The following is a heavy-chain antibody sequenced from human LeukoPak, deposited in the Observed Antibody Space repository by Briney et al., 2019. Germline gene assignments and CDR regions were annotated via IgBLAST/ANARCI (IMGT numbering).Heavy chain of an antibody. J-gene: IGHJ4*02. Sequence: GGSLRLSCAASGFTFSSYSMSWVRQAPGEGLEWVSVIYSGGSTYYADSVKGRFTISRDNSKNTLYLQMNSLRAEDTAVYYCAKDLSGGSYYDILTGIDYWGQGTLVTVSS. CDR1: GFTFSSYS. V-gene: IGHV3-66*02. D-gene: IGHD3-9*01. CDR3: AKDLSGGSYYDILTGIDY. CDR2: IYSGGST.